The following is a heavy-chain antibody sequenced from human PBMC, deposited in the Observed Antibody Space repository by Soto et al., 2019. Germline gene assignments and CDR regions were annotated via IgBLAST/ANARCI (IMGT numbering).Heavy chain of an antibody. D-gene: IGHD3-3*01. V-gene: IGHV4-59*01. CDR2: IYYSGST. CDR3: ARGIPYYDFWSGPAENYYYYGMDV. Sequence: SETLSLTCTVSGGSISSYYWSWIRQPPGRGLEWIGYIYYSGSTNYNPSLKSRVTISVDTSKNQFSLKLSSVTAADTAVYYCARGIPYYDFWSGPAENYYYYGMDVWGQGTTVTVSS. J-gene: IGHJ6*02. CDR1: GGSISSYY.